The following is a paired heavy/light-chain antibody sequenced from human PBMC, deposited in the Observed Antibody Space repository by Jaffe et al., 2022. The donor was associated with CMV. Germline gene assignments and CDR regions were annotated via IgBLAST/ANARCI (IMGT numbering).Heavy chain of an antibody. V-gene: IGHV3-9*01. J-gene: IGHJ4*02. CDR1: GFTFDDYA. Sequence: EVQLVESGGGLVQPGRSLRLSCATSGFTFDDYAMHWVRQVPGKGLEWVSTISWNSGTVRYADSVKGRFTISRDNAKNSLYLQMNILRPEDTALYFCARGHRILLSELDYWGQGTLVAVSS. D-gene: IGHD2-15*01. CDR2: ISWNSGTV. CDR3: ARGHRILLSELDY.
Light chain of an antibody. Sequence: DVVMTQTPLALSVTPGQPASISCKSSQSPLHSDGRTYLYWYLHKPGQSPQLLIYEVSNRFSGVPDRFSGSESGTDFTLTISRVEAEDVGVYYCMQSIHLPITFGQGTRLEIK. CDR1: QSPLHSDGRTY. CDR2: EVS. V-gene: IGKV2D-29*02. CDR3: MQSIHLPIT. J-gene: IGKJ5*01.